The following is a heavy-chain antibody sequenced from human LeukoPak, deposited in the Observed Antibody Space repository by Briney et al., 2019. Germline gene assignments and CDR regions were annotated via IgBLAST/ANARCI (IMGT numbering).Heavy chain of an antibody. CDR2: IIPIFGTA. CDR1: GYTFTSYG. J-gene: IGHJ4*02. Sequence: SVKVSCKASGYTFTSYGISWVRQAPGQGLEWMGGIIPIFGTANYAQKFQGRVTITADESTSTAYMELSSLRSEDTAVYYCARVPVGADYYFDYWGQGTLVTVSS. V-gene: IGHV1-69*13. D-gene: IGHD1-26*01. CDR3: ARVPVGADYYFDY.